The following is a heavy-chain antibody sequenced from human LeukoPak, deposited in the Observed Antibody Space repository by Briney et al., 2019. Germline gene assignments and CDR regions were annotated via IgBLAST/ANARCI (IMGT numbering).Heavy chain of an antibody. J-gene: IGHJ4*02. V-gene: IGHV4-39*07. Sequence: SETLSLTCTVSGGSISSSSYYWGWIRQPPGKGLEWIGSIYYSGSTYYNPSLKSRVTISVDTSKNQFSLKLSSVTAADTAVYYCASPYYYDSSGYFGGWGQGTLVTVSS. CDR2: IYYSGST. D-gene: IGHD3-22*01. CDR3: ASPYYYDSSGYFGG. CDR1: GGSISSSSYY.